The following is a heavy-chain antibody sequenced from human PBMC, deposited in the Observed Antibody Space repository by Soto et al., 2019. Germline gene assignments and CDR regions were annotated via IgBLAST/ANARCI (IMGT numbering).Heavy chain of an antibody. CDR3: ARSLHHHLITMVRGGSFPFDP. D-gene: IGHD3-10*01. J-gene: IGHJ5*02. CDR2: FFYSGST. V-gene: IGHV4-59*01. Sequence: SETLSLTCTVSGGSISSYYWSWIRQPPGKGLEWIGYFFYSGSTNYNPSLKSRVTISVDTSKNQFSLKLNSVTAADTAVYYCARSLHHHLITMVRGGSFPFDPWGQGTLVTVSS. CDR1: GGSISSYY.